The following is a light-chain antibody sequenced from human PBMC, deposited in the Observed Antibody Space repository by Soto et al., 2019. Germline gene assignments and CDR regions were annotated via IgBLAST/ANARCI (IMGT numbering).Light chain of an antibody. CDR3: QQYNKWPRT. CDR2: DAS. J-gene: IGKJ1*01. Sequence: EIVLTQSPGTLSLSPGERATLSCRASQSVSYYLAWYQQKPGQAPRLLIYDASTRATGVPARYSGSGSGTEFNFTISSLQSEDFAVYYCQQYNKWPRTFGQGTKVDIK. V-gene: IGKV3-15*01. CDR1: QSVSYY.